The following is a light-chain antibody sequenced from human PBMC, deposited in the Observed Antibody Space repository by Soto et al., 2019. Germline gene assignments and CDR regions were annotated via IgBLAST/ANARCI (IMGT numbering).Light chain of an antibody. Sequence: QSVLTQPPSASGTPGQRVTISCSGSTSNLGSNFGYWYQQVPGTAPKLLIYKNAQRPSGVPDRFSGSKSGTSASLAIRGLRSEDEADYSCAAWDDSVGGPVFGGGTKLTVL. CDR1: TSNLGSNF. V-gene: IGLV1-47*01. CDR3: AAWDDSVGGPV. J-gene: IGLJ3*02. CDR2: KNA.